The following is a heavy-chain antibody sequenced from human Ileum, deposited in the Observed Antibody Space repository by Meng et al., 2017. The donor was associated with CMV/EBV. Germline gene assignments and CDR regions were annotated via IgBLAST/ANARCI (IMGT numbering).Heavy chain of an antibody. D-gene: IGHD2-2*01. CDR2: IYYSGST. J-gene: IGHJ4*02. V-gene: IGHV4-61*01. Sequence: GSGSSGSCYWHWIRQPPGKGLEWIGYIYYSGSTNYNPSLKSRVTISVDTSKNQFSLKLSSVTAADTAVYYCARDRGCSSTSCYYFDYWGQGTLVTVSS. CDR1: GSGSSGSCY. CDR3: ARDRGCSSTSCYYFDY.